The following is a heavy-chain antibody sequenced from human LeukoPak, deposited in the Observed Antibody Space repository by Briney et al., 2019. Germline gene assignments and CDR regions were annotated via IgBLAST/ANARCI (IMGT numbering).Heavy chain of an antibody. J-gene: IGHJ4*02. CDR3: ARTYYYDSSGYYSGY. D-gene: IGHD3-22*01. CDR1: GGSISSGDYY. Sequence: SETLSLTCTVSGGSISSGDYYWSWIRQPPGKGLEWIGYIYYSGSTYYNPSLRSRVTISVDTSKNQFSLKLSSVTAADTAVYYCARTYYYDSSGYYSGYGGQGTLVTVSS. V-gene: IGHV4-30-4*01. CDR2: IYYSGST.